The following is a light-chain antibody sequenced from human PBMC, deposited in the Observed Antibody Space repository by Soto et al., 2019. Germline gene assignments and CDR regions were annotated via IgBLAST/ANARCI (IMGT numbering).Light chain of an antibody. CDR2: DAS. Sequence: EIVLTQSPATLSLSPGERATLSCRASQSVRSYLAWYQQKPGQAPRLLIYDASNRATDIPARFSCSGSGTDFTLTISSLDPEDSAVYYCHQRSKWPLTFGGGTKVEIK. J-gene: IGKJ4*01. CDR1: QSVRSY. V-gene: IGKV3-11*01. CDR3: HQRSKWPLT.